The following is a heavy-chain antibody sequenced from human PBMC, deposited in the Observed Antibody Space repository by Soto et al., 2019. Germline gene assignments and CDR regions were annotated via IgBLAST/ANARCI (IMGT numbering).Heavy chain of an antibody. Sequence: QVQLVESGGGVVQPGTSLRLSCVVSGFTLSNTGVHWVRQAPGKGLEWVAMIAHNGFSQFYVDSVKGRFTISRDNSKNTVYLQMHSLRPEDTSVYYCAKAWGSSGWFNWFDSWGQGTLVTVSS. V-gene: IGHV3-30*18. CDR3: AKAWGSSGWFNWFDS. J-gene: IGHJ5*01. D-gene: IGHD6-19*01. CDR2: IAHNGFSQ. CDR1: GFTLSNTG.